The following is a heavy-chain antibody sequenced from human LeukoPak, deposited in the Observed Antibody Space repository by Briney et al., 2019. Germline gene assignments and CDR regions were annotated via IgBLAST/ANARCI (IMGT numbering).Heavy chain of an antibody. CDR2: LSGSGATT. CDR1: GLTFSTYA. Sequence: GGPLRLSCAASGLTFSTYAMSWVRQAPGKGLAWVSSLSGSGATTYYADSVKGRFTISRDNSKNTLYLQMNSLRAEDTAVYYCATDPPYGGYYFQYYMDVWGKGTTVTASS. CDR3: ATDPPYGGYYFQYYMDV. J-gene: IGHJ6*03. V-gene: IGHV3-23*01. D-gene: IGHD4/OR15-4a*01.